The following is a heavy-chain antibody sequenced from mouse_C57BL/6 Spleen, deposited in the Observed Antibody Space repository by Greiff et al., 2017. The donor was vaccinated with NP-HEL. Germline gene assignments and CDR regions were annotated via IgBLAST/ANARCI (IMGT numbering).Heavy chain of an antibody. J-gene: IGHJ4*01. D-gene: IGHD1-1*01. V-gene: IGHV1-63*01. CDR1: GYTFTNYW. CDR3: ARSGGPNLLLRNYAMDY. CDR2: IYPGGGYT. Sequence: QVQLQQSGAELVRPGTSVKMSCKASGYTFTNYWIGWVKQRPGHGLEWIGDIYPGGGYTNSNEKFKGKATLTADKSSSTAYMQFSSLTSEDSAIYYCARSGGPNLLLRNYAMDYWGQGTSVTVSS.